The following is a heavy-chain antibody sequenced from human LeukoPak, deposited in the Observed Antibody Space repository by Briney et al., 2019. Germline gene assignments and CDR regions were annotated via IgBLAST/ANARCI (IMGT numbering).Heavy chain of an antibody. CDR2: INSDGSFT. J-gene: IGHJ4*02. D-gene: IGHD6-19*01. CDR1: GFTFSNYW. CDR3: ARGFSSGWYLFGDF. Sequence: GGSLRLSCAASGFTFSNYWMHWVRQAPGKGLVRVSRINSDGSFTTYADSVKGRFTISRDNAKNTLNLQMNSLRAEGTAVYYCARGFSSGWYLFGDFWGQGALVTVSS. V-gene: IGHV3-74*03.